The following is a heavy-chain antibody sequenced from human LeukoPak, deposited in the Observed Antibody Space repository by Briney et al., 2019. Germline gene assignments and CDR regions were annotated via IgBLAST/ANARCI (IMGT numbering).Heavy chain of an antibody. CDR2: ISSSYYI. J-gene: IGHJ4*02. CDR3: ARGGGPPYYCESSGSPDY. D-gene: IGHD3-22*01. CDR1: GFTFNSYS. Sequence: PGGSLRLSCAASGFTFNSYSMNWVRQAPGKGVEWVSSISSSYYIYYPDSVKGRLTISRDNAKTSLYLQMNSLRAEDTAVYYCARGGGPPYYCESSGSPDYWGQGTLVTVSS. V-gene: IGHV3-21*01.